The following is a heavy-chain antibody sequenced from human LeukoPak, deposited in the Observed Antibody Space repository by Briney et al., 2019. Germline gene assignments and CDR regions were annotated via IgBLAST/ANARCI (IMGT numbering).Heavy chain of an antibody. CDR2: INPSGGST. J-gene: IGHJ6*03. V-gene: IGHV1-46*01. CDR3: AREEGRYYMDV. CDR1: GYTFTSYY. Sequence: ASVKVSCKASGYTFTSYYMHWVRQSPGQPLEGMGIINPSGGSTSYAQKFQGRVTMTRDMSTSTVYMELSSLRSEDTAVYYCAREEGRYYMDVWGKGTTVTVSS.